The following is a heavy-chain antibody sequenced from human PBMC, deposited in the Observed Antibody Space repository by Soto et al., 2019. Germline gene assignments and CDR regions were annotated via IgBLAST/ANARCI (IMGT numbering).Heavy chain of an antibody. V-gene: IGHV4-39*02. CDR1: GVSISGSVNY. J-gene: IGHJ4*02. Sequence: SETLSLTCTVSGVSISGSVNYWGWIRQPPGKGLEWIGSVYQSGTTYYNPSLKGRVTVSEDTSKNHFSLRLSSVTAADTAVYYCAATSSGGSLAGDSWGVGILVTVCS. CDR3: AATSSGGSLAGDS. D-gene: IGHD6-19*01. CDR2: VYQSGTT.